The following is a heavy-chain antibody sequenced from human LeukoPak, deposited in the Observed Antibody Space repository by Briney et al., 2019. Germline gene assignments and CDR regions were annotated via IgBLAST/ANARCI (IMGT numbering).Heavy chain of an antibody. CDR2: ISYDGSNK. Sequence: GGSLRLSCAASGFTFSNYGMHWVRQSPGKGLEWVAVISYDGSNKYCADSVEGRFTISRDNSKNTLYLQMNSLRAEDTAVYYCAKVGRARGVTYFDYWGQGTLVTVSS. V-gene: IGHV3-30*18. CDR3: AKVGRARGVTYFDY. D-gene: IGHD3-10*01. CDR1: GFTFSNYG. J-gene: IGHJ4*02.